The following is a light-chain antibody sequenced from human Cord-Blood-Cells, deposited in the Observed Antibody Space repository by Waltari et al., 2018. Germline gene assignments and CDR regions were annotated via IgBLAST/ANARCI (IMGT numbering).Light chain of an antibody. CDR1: ALPKQY. Sequence: SYELTQPPSVSVSPGQTARITCSGDALPKQYAYWYQQKPGQAPVLVIYKDSERPSGIPERVSVYSSGTTVTLTISGVQAEDEADYYCQSADSSGTYVVFGGGTKLTVL. V-gene: IGLV3-25*03. CDR2: KDS. CDR3: QSADSSGTYVV. J-gene: IGLJ2*01.